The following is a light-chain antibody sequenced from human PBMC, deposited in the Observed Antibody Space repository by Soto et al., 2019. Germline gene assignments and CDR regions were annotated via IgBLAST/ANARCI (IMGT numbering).Light chain of an antibody. V-gene: IGKV3-20*01. J-gene: IGKJ5*01. CDR1: QRLSASG. Sequence: EIVLTQSPGTLSLSPGQRATVSYMAGQRLSASGIACYQQKPGQAPKFLIYGVSSRATGSPDRFSGSGAGTDFTLTISRLEPEDFAVYHCQQYGSSPLITFGQGTRLEIK. CDR3: QQYGSSPLIT. CDR2: GVS.